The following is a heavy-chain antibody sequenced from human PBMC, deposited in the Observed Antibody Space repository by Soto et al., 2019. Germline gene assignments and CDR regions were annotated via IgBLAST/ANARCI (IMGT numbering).Heavy chain of an antibody. V-gene: IGHV1-2*02. CDR2: INPNTSGT. Sequence: EASVKVSCKTSGYTFSGYYMHWIRQAPGQGLEWMGWINPNTSGTIYAQKFQGRVAMTRDTSISTAYMELSGLRSDDTAVYYCARDRDPTFFDYWGQGTLVTVSS. CDR1: GYTFSGYY. CDR3: ARDRDPTFFDY. J-gene: IGHJ4*02.